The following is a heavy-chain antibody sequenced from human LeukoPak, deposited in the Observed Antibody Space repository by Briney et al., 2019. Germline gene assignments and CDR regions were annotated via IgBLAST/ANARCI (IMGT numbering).Heavy chain of an antibody. CDR1: RFTVGDAW. J-gene: IGHJ5*02. CDR2: IKSKIDGGTT. Sequence: GGFLRLSCAASRFTVGDAWVSWVRQAPGKGLEWVGRIKSKIDGGTTDYADSVKGRFTISRDDSKNTQYLQMNSLRIEDSAVYYCATGSDFYYASWGQGTLVTVSS. D-gene: IGHD3-3*01. CDR3: ATGSDFYYAS. V-gene: IGHV3-15*01.